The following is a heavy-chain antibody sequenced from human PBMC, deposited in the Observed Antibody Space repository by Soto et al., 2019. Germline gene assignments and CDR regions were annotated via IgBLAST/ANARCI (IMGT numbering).Heavy chain of an antibody. J-gene: IGHJ6*02. V-gene: IGHV3-23*01. CDR2: ISETGSGT. D-gene: IGHD5-18*01. CDR3: AKDTAPQVV. Sequence: DVQLLESGGGLVQPGGCLRLSCVASGFAFSAYDMSWVRQGQGKGLEWVSGISETGSGTYYADSVKGQFTISRDNSKNTLYLQMSSLRAEDTAVYYCAKDTAPQVVWGQGTTVTVSS. CDR1: GFAFSAYD.